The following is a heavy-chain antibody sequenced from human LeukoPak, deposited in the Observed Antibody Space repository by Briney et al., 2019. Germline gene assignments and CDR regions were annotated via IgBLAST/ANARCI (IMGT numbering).Heavy chain of an antibody. CDR1: GGSISSDSYY. Sequence: SQTLSLTCTVSGGSISSDSYYWSWIRQPAGKGLEWIGRIYASGSTNYNPSLKSRVTISLDTSKIQFSLKLSSVTAADTAVYYCARAYCSSASCYTDAFDIWGQGTMVTVS. CDR3: ARAYCSSASCYTDAFDI. CDR2: IYASGST. V-gene: IGHV4-61*02. D-gene: IGHD2-2*02. J-gene: IGHJ3*02.